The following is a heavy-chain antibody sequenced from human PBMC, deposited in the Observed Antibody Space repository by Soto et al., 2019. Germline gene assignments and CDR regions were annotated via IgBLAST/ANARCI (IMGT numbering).Heavy chain of an antibody. CDR1: GFTFAGYA. D-gene: IGHD6-19*01. CDR2: ISASGAGT. Sequence: GGSLRLSCAASGFTFAGYAMSWVRQAPGEGLEWVSGISASGAGTYYPDSVKGRFTISRDNSKNTLYLQMNSLRAEDTALYYCAKGGSRDWYESDSWGQGTLVTVSS. V-gene: IGHV3-23*01. CDR3: AKGGSRDWYESDS. J-gene: IGHJ4*02.